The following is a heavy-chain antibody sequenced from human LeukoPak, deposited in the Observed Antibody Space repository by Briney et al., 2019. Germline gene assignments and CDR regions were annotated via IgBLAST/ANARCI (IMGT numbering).Heavy chain of an antibody. CDR3: ARDSRSSSY. CDR2: INPSGGST. D-gene: IGHD6-6*01. Sequence: GSSVKVSCKASGYTFTKSYIHWVRQAPGQRLEWMGLINPSGGSTSYAQKFQGRVTMTRDMSTSTVYMELSSLRSEDTAVYYCARDSRSSSYWGQGTLVTVSS. J-gene: IGHJ4*02. CDR1: GYTFTKSY. V-gene: IGHV1-46*01.